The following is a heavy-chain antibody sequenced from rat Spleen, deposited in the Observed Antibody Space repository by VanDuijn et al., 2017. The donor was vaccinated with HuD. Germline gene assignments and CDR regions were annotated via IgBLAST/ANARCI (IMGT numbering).Heavy chain of an antibody. CDR1: GFSLTNHG. V-gene: IGHV2S8*01. CDR2: ISSGGRT. D-gene: IGHD1-12*03. Sequence: QVQLKESGPDLVQPSQTLSLTCTVSGFSLTNHGVSWVRQPPGKGLEWIAAISSGGRTYYNSPLKSRLSISRDNSKSQVLLKVNSLQTEDTAIYFCTRDKYYDSYYHHNWFAYWGQGTLVTVSS. CDR3: TRDKYYDSYYHHNWFAY. J-gene: IGHJ3*01.